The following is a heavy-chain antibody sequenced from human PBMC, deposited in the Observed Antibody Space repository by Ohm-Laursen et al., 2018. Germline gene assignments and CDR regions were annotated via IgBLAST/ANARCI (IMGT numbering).Heavy chain of an antibody. CDR2: INWNSGDI. J-gene: IGHJ6*02. CDR3: AKDLLAAPDYYGMDV. D-gene: IGHD6-13*01. Sequence: SLRLSCAASGFTFDDYAMHGVRQAPGKGLEWVATINWNSGDIGYGDSVKGRFTISRDNARSSLDLQMNSLRVEDTALYYCAKDLLAAPDYYGMDVWGQGTTVTVSS. V-gene: IGHV3-9*01. CDR1: GFTFDDYA.